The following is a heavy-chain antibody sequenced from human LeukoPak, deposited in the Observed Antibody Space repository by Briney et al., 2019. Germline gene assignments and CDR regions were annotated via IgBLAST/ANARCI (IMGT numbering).Heavy chain of an antibody. J-gene: IGHJ4*02. Sequence: PSQTLSLTCTVSGGSISSGGYYWSWIRQHPGKGLEWIGYIYYSGSTYYNPSLKSRVTISVDTSKNQFSLKLSSVTAADTAVYYCAREVHSSGWYSTRYFDYWGQGTLVTVSS. D-gene: IGHD6-19*01. V-gene: IGHV4-31*03. CDR1: GGSISSGGYY. CDR2: IYYSGST. CDR3: AREVHSSGWYSTRYFDY.